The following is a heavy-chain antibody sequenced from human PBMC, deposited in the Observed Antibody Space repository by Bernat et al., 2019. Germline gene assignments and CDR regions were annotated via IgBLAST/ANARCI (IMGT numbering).Heavy chain of an antibody. V-gene: IGHV3-9*01. CDR1: GFTFDDYA. Sequence: EVQLVESGGGLVQPGRSLRLSCAASGFTFDDYAMHWVRQAPGKGLEWVSGISWNSGRIVYADSVKGRFTISRDNAKNSLYLQMNSLRAEDTALYYCAKGSYCSGGSCYSNSFDYWGQGTLVTVSS. CDR2: ISWNSGRI. D-gene: IGHD2-15*01. CDR3: AKGSYCSGGSCYSNSFDY. J-gene: IGHJ4*02.